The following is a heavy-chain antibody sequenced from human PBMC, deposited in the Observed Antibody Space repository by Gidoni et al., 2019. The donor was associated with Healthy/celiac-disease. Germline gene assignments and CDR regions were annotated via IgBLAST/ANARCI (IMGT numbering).Heavy chain of an antibody. D-gene: IGHD6-19*01. V-gene: IGHV4-4*07. Sequence: QVQLQESGPGLVKPSETLSLTCTVSGCSIRSYYWSWIRQPAGNGLEWIGRIYTSGSTNYNPSLKSRVTMSVDTSKNQFSLKLSSVTAADTAVYYCARVAQYSSGWPHYYYYYGMDVWGQGTTVTVSS. CDR2: IYTSGST. J-gene: IGHJ6*02. CDR3: ARVAQYSSGWPHYYYYYGMDV. CDR1: GCSIRSYY.